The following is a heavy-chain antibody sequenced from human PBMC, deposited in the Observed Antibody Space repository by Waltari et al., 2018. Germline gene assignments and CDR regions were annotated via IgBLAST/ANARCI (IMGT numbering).Heavy chain of an antibody. CDR1: GGTFSSYA. J-gene: IGHJ6*03. CDR3: ARDQGCSSTSCYYYYYMDV. CDR2: INPSFGTA. V-gene: IGHV1-69*12. D-gene: IGHD2-2*01. Sequence: QVQLVQSGAEVKKPGSSVKVSCKASGGTFSSYAISWVRQAPGQGLEWMGGINPSFGTANYAQKFQGRGTITADESTSTAYMELSSLRSEDTAVYYGARDQGCSSTSCYYYYYMDVWGKGTTVTISS.